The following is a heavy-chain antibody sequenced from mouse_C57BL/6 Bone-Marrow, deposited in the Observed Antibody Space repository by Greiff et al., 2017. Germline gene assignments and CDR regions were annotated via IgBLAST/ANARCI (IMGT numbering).Heavy chain of an antibody. D-gene: IGHD1-1*01. V-gene: IGHV1-61*01. J-gene: IGHJ2*01. CDR3: SRWGRSFFDY. CDR1: GYTFTSYW. CDR2: IYPSDSET. Sequence: QVQLQQPGAELVRPGSSVKLSCKASGYTFTSYWMDWVKQRPGQGPEWIGNIYPSDSETHYNQKFKDKATLTVDKSSSTAYMQLSSLTSVYSAVYYGSRWGRSFFDYWGQGTTLTVSS.